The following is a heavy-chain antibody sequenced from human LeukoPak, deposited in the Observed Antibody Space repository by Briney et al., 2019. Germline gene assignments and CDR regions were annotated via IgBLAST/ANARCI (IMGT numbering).Heavy chain of an antibody. CDR3: ARDHPGSGYSYGYFRSGYYYYMDV. V-gene: IGHV3-30*04. Sequence: PGGSLRLSCAASGFTFNSYSMHWVRQAPGKGLEWVAVISYDGSNKYYADSVKGRFTISRDNSKNTLYLQMNSLRAEDTAVYYCARDHPGSGYSYGYFRSGYYYYMDVWGKGTTVTVSS. CDR1: GFTFNSYS. D-gene: IGHD5-18*01. CDR2: ISYDGSNK. J-gene: IGHJ6*03.